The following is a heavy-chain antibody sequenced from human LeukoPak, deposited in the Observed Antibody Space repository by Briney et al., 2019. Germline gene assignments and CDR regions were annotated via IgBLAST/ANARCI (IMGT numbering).Heavy chain of an antibody. Sequence: GASVKVSCKVSGYTLTELSMHWVRHAPGKGLEWMGGFDPEEGETIYAQKFQGRVTMTEDTSTDTAYLELSSLRAEDTAVYYCATSMTACMDVWGKGTTVTISS. CDR3: ATSMTACMDV. D-gene: IGHD2/OR15-2a*01. CDR2: FDPEEGET. V-gene: IGHV1-24*01. CDR1: GYTLTELS. J-gene: IGHJ6*04.